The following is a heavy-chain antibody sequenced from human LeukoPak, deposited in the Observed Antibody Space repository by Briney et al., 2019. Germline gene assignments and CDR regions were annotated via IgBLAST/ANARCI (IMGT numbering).Heavy chain of an antibody. Sequence: PSETLSLTCTVSGDSVSSGYWTWIRQSAGKGLEWIGYISDRGITDYNPSLKSRLTISVDTSNNQFSLNLNSVTAADTAVYYCAGRGHRYSRDWGQGILVTVSS. D-gene: IGHD2-15*01. CDR2: ISDRGIT. V-gene: IGHV4-4*09. J-gene: IGHJ1*01. CDR3: AGRGHRYSRD. CDR1: GDSVSSGY.